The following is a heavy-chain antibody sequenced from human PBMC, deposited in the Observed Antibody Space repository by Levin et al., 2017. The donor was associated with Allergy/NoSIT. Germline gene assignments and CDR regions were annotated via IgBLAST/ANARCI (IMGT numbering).Heavy chain of an antibody. J-gene: IGHJ4*02. Sequence: GGSLRLSCAASGFTFSDYYMSWIRQAPGKGLEWVSYISSSSSYTNYADSVKGRFTISRDNAKNSLYLQMNSLRAEDTAVYYCAREEGGASGWYFDYWGQGTLVTVSS. V-gene: IGHV3-11*05. CDR3: AREEGGASGWYFDY. D-gene: IGHD6-19*01. CDR1: GFTFSDYY. CDR2: ISSSSSYT.